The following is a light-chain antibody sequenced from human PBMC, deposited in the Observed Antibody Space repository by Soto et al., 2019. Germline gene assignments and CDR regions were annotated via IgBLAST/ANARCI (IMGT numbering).Light chain of an antibody. CDR1: QSISSW. CDR3: QQYNTYTYT. CDR2: DAS. Sequence: DIQMTQSPSTLSASVGDRVTITCRASQSISSWLAWYQQKPGKAPKLLIYDASSFESRVPSRFSGSGSGTEFTLTISGLRPDDFATYYCQQYNTYTYTFGQGTELEIK. J-gene: IGKJ2*01. V-gene: IGKV1-5*01.